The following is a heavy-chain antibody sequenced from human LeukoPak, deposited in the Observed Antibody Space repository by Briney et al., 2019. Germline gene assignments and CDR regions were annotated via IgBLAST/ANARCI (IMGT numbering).Heavy chain of an antibody. D-gene: IGHD4-17*01. V-gene: IGHV3-30*04. CDR1: GFTFSSYA. Sequence: SGGSLRLSCAASGFTFSSYAMHWVRQAPGKGLEWVAVISYDGSNKYYADSVKGRFTISRDNSKNTLYLQMNSLRAEDTAVYYCASTEALRWGLGTLVTVSS. J-gene: IGHJ4*02. CDR3: ASTEALR. CDR2: ISYDGSNK.